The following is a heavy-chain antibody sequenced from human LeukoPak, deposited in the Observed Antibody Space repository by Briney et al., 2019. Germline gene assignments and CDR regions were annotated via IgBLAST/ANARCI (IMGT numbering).Heavy chain of an antibody. D-gene: IGHD6-13*01. Sequence: ASVKVSCKASGYTFTSYGISWVRQAPGQGLEWMGWINTYYGNTNYAQRLQGRVTMTTDTSTSTAYMELRSLRSDDTAVYYCARYEPAGTPVGYWGQGTLVIVSS. V-gene: IGHV1-18*01. CDR2: INTYYGNT. J-gene: IGHJ4*02. CDR3: ARYEPAGTPVGY. CDR1: GYTFTSYG.